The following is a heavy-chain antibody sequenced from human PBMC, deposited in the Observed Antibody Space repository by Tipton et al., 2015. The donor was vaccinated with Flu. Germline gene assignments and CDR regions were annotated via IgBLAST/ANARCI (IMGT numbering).Heavy chain of an antibody. D-gene: IGHD4-17*01. CDR3: ARDGTVTTFYYYYGMDV. J-gene: IGHJ6*02. Sequence: SLRLSCAASGFTFSDYYMSWIRQAPGKGLEWVSYISSSGSTIYYADSVKGRITISRYNAKNSLYLQMNSLRAEDTAVYYCARDGTVTTFYYYYGMDVWGQGTTVTVSS. CDR2: ISSSGSTI. CDR1: GFTFSDYY. V-gene: IGHV3-11*01.